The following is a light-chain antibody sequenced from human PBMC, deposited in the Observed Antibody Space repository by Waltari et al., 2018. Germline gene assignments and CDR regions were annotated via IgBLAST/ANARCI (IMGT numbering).Light chain of an antibody. Sequence: DIVVTQSPLSLPVTPGEPPSISCRSSQSLLPRNGNNYLDCDLQKPGQSPQLLIYLGSNRASGVPDRFSGSGSGTDFTLRISRVEAWDVGVYYCMQSLQTLWTFGQGTKVEIK. J-gene: IGKJ1*01. V-gene: IGKV2-28*01. CDR2: LGS. CDR1: QSLLPRNGNNY. CDR3: MQSLQTLWT.